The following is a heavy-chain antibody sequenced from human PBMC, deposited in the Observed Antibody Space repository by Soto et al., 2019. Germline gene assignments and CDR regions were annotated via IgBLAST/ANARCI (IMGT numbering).Heavy chain of an antibody. V-gene: IGHV1-58*01. Sequence: QMQLVQSGPEVKKPGTSVKVSCKASGFTFTSSAVQWVRQARGQRLEWIGWIVVGSGNTNYAQKFQERVTITRDMSTSTAYMELSSPRSEDTAVYYCAAWAGSNYRLDGMDVWGQGTTVTVSS. J-gene: IGHJ6*02. CDR2: IVVGSGNT. D-gene: IGHD4-4*01. CDR1: GFTFTSSA. CDR3: AAWAGSNYRLDGMDV.